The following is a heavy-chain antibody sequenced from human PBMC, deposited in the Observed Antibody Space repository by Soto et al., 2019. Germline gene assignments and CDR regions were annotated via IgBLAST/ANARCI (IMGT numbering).Heavy chain of an antibody. V-gene: IGHV5-10-1*03. CDR1: GYSFTSYW. CDR2: IDPSDSYT. Sequence: EVQLVQSGAEVKKPGESLRISCKGSGYSFTSYWISWVRQMPGKGLEWMGRIDPSDSYTNYSPSFQGHVTISADKSISTAYLQWSSLKASDTAMYYCARPVWDSIAARQSHWFDPWGQGTLVTVSS. CDR3: ARPVWDSIAARQSHWFDP. J-gene: IGHJ5*02. D-gene: IGHD6-6*01.